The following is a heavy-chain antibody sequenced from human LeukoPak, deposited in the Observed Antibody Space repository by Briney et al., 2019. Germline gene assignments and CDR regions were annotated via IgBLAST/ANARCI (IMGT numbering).Heavy chain of an antibody. CDR2: ISSRSSYI. Sequence: GGSLRLSCAASGFTFSSYAMSWVRQAPGKGLEWVSSISSRSSYIYYADSVKGRFTISRDNSKNTLYLQMNSLRAEDTAVYYCAKEGPPHLNRGLDYWGQGTLVTVSS. J-gene: IGHJ4*02. V-gene: IGHV3-21*01. CDR3: AKEGPPHLNRGLDY. CDR1: GFTFSSYA.